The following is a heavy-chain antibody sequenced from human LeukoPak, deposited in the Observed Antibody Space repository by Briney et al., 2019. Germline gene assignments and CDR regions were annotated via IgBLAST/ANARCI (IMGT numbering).Heavy chain of an antibody. CDR3: ASFGVLMVYAIPDFHYMDV. J-gene: IGHJ6*03. D-gene: IGHD2-8*01. CDR2: IYYSGST. V-gene: IGHV4-39*01. CDR1: GGSISSSSYY. Sequence: SETLSLTRTVSGGSISSSSYYWGWIRQPPGKGLEWIGSIYYSGSTYYNPSLKSRVTISVDTSKNQFSLKLSSVTAADTAVYYCASFGVLMVYAIPDFHYMDVWGKGTTVTVSS.